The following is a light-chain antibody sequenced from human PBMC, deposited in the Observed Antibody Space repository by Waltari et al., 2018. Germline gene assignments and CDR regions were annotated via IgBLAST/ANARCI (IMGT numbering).Light chain of an antibody. Sequence: EIVLTQSPATLSLSPGERATLSCRASQSVSRYLAWYQQKPGQAPRLLIYDASNRATGIPARISGRGSGTDFTLTISSLEPEDFAVYYCQQRINWPLTFGGGTKVEIK. CDR3: QQRINWPLT. V-gene: IGKV3-11*01. J-gene: IGKJ4*01. CDR1: QSVSRY. CDR2: DAS.